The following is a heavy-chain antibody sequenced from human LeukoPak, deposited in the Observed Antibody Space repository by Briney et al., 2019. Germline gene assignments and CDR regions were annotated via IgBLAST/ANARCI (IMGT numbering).Heavy chain of an antibody. CDR2: IYTSGST. CDR3: ARDIRGPDILTGYYLYYCGMDV. CDR1: GGSISSYY. D-gene: IGHD3-9*01. J-gene: IGHJ6*02. Sequence: SETLSLTCTVSGGSISSYYWSWLRQPAWKGLEGIGRIYTSGSTNYNPSLKGRVTTSVDTSKNQFSLKLSSVTAADTAVYYCARDIRGPDILTGYYLYYCGMDVWGQGTTVTVSS. V-gene: IGHV4-4*07.